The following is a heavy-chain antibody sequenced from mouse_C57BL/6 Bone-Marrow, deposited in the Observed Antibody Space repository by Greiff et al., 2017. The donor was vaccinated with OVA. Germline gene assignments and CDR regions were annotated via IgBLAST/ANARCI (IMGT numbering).Heavy chain of an antibody. CDR3: ERHHGDY. CDR2: ISSGGSYT. Sequence: LVESGGDLVKPGGSLKLSCAASGFTFSSYGMSWVRQTPDKRLEWVATISSGGSYTYYPDSVKGRFTISRDNAKNTLYLQMSSLKSEDTAMYYCERHHGDYWGQGTTLTVSS. J-gene: IGHJ2*01. CDR1: GFTFSSYG. V-gene: IGHV5-6*01.